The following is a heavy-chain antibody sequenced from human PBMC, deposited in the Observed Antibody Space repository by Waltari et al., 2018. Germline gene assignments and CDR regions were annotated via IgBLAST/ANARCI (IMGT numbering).Heavy chain of an antibody. J-gene: IGHJ2*01. CDR3: AREGSGWANWYFDV. CDR2: TYYRSKWYT. V-gene: IGHV6-1*01. D-gene: IGHD6-19*01. Sequence: QVQVQESGPGLVKPSQTLSVTCGISGDSVTSSTAAWNWLRQSPSRGLEWLGRTYYRSKWYTDYALSVKSRISINADTSKNQFSLLLKSLTPEDTGVYYCAREGSGWANWYFDVWGRGSLVTVSS. CDR1: GDSVTSSTAA.